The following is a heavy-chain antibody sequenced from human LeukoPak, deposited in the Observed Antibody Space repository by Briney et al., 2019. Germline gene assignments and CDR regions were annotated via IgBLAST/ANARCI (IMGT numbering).Heavy chain of an antibody. CDR1: GYTFTGYY. V-gene: IGHV1-2*04. Sequence: GASVKVSCKASGYTFTGYYMHWVRQAPGQGLEWMGWINPNSGGTNYAQKFQGWVTMTRDTSISTAYMELSRLRSDDTAVYYCARNRDGYKGYYGMDVWGQGTTVTVSS. J-gene: IGHJ6*02. CDR2: INPNSGGT. D-gene: IGHD5-24*01. CDR3: ARNRDGYKGYYGMDV.